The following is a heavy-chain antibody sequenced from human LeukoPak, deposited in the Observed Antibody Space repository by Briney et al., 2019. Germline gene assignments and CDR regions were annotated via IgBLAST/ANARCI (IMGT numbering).Heavy chain of an antibody. V-gene: IGHV4-34*01. CDR2: INHSGST. J-gene: IGHJ6*03. CDR3: ARAGSIYYYYYYMDV. D-gene: IGHD1-1*01. Sequence: PSETLSLTCGVYGGSFSGHYWSWIRQPPGKGLEWIGEINHSGSTNYNPSLKSRVTISVDTSKNQFSLKLSSVTAADTAVYYCARAGSIYYYYYYMDVWGKGTTVTVSS. CDR1: GGSFSGHY.